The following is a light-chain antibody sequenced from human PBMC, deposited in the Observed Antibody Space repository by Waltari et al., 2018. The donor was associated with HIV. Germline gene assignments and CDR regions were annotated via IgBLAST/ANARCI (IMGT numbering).Light chain of an antibody. CDR2: EVS. V-gene: IGLV2-14*01. CDR1: SSDVGAYNY. CDR3: TSYTSSTHVI. Sequence: QSALTQPASVSGSPGQSITISCTGTSSDVGAYNYVSWYQQHPDRAPKLMIYEVSNRPLGVSNRFSGSKSGNTASLTISGLQAKDEADYYCTSYTSSTHVIFGGGTKLTVL. J-gene: IGLJ2*01.